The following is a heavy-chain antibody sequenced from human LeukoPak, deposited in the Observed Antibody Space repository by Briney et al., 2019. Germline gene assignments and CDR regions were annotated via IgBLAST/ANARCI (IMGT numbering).Heavy chain of an antibody. D-gene: IGHD3-22*01. CDR1: GGSINYYY. J-gene: IGHJ5*02. CDR3: ARDISEFGSGYYPLTWFDP. CDR2: IYYSGGT. V-gene: IGHV4-59*01. Sequence: SETLSLTCTVSGGSINYYYWMWIRQPPGKGLEWIGYIYYSGGTHYNPSLKSRVTMLVDTSKNQFSLKLTAVTAADTAVYYCARDISEFGSGYYPLTWFDPWGQGTLVTVSS.